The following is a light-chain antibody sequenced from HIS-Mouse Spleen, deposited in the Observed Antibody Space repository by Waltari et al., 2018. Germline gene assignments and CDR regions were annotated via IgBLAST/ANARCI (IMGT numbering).Light chain of an antibody. CDR3: EQRSNLIT. V-gene: IGKV3-11*01. CDR1: QSVSRY. CDR2: DAS. Sequence: EIVLTQSPATLSLSPGERSTRSCSASQSVSRYLAWYQQKPGQAPRLLFHDASNRATGIPARFSGSGSVTVFTLTISSLEPEDFAVYYCEQRSNLITFGQATRLEIK. J-gene: IGKJ5*01.